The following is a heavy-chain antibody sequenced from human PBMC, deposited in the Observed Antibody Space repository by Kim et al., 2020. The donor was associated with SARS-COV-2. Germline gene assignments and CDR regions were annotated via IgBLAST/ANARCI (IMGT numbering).Heavy chain of an antibody. V-gene: IGHV4-39*02. D-gene: IGHD3-10*01. J-gene: IGHJ6*02. Sequence: SETLSLTCTVSGGSISSSSYYWGWIRQPPGKGLEWIGSIYYSGSTYYNPSLKSRVTISVDTYKNQFSLKLSSVTAADTAVYYCARDGSTMVRAGITAPLAAAGTYYYYGMDGWGQGTTVTVS. CDR1: GGSISSSSYY. CDR2: IYYSGST. CDR3: ARDGSTMVRAGITAPLAAAGTYYYYGMDG.